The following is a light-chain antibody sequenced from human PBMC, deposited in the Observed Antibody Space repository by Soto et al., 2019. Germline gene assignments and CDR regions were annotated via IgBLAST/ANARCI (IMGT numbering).Light chain of an antibody. Sequence: DIQMTQSPYTLSASVGDRVTITCRASQSISSWLAWYQQKPGKAPKLLIYDASSLESGVPSRFSGSGSGTEFTLTISRLQPDDFATYYCQQYNSYSSYTFGQGTKVDIK. CDR2: DAS. J-gene: IGKJ2*01. CDR3: QQYNSYSSYT. CDR1: QSISSW. V-gene: IGKV1-5*01.